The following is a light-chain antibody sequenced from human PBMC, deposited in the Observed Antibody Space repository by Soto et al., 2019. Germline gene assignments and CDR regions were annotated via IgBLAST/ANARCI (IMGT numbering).Light chain of an antibody. CDR2: GAS. CDR1: QSVGTN. Sequence: WARATLSCRASQSVGTNLAWYRQKPGQAPRLLIYGASTRASGIPARISGSGSGTDFTLTVSSLQSEDYEGYYSQQYSDRHYNFGNGTK. J-gene: IGKJ2*01. V-gene: IGKV3-15*01. CDR3: QQYSDRHYN.